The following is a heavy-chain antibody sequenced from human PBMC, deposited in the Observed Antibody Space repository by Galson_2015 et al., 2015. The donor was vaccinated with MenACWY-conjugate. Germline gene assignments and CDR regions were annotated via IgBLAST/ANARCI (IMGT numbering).Heavy chain of an antibody. V-gene: IGHV2-70*11. CDR2: IDWRDNK. CDR3: ARMHIVLDATDAFEI. Sequence: PALVTPPQTLTLTCTFSGFSLSTYDMCIYWVRQPPGKALEWLARIDWRDNKYYTTSLKTRLTISKDTSTNQVVLTMTNVDPVDTATYYCARMHIVLDATDAFEIWGQGTMVTVSS. CDR1: GFSLSTYDMC. D-gene: IGHD3-22*01. J-gene: IGHJ3*02.